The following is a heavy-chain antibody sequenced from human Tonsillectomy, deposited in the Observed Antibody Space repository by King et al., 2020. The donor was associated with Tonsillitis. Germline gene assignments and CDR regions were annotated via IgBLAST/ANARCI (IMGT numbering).Heavy chain of an antibody. CDR2: ISAYNGNT. CDR1: GYTFTSYG. CDR3: ARDLGDYLWGSYRPDY. D-gene: IGHD3-16*02. V-gene: IGHV1-18*04. Sequence: QLVQSGAEVKKPGASVKVSCKASGYTFTSYGISWVRQAPGQGLEWMGWISAYNGNTNYAQNIQSRVTMTTDTSTSTAYMEMRSLRSDDTAVYYCARDLGDYLWGSYRPDYWGKGTLVTVSS. J-gene: IGHJ4*02.